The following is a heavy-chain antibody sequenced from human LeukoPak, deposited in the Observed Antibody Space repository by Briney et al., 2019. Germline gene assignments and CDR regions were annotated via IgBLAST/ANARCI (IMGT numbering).Heavy chain of an antibody. D-gene: IGHD2-15*01. CDR3: ARESLEDTYYYYMDV. Sequence: PSQTLSLTCTVAGGSISSGSYYWSWIRQPAGKGLEWIGRIYTSGSTNYNPSLKSRVTMSVDTSKNQFSLKLNSVTAADTAVYYCARESLEDTYYYYMDVWGKGTTVTVSS. J-gene: IGHJ6*03. CDR1: GGSISSGSYY. CDR2: IYTSGST. V-gene: IGHV4-61*02.